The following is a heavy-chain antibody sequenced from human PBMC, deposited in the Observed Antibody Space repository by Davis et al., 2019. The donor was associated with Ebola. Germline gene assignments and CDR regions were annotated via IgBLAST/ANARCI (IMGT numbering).Heavy chain of an antibody. J-gene: IGHJ4*02. Sequence: SAKVSCNTSGGSFSSHPISWVRQAPRQGLEWMGGIIPIFDTPHYAQKFQGRITITAEASTSTAYMELSSLRSEDTATYFCARDFDGGNYYFDYWGPGTPVTVSS. CDR3: ARDFDGGNYYFDY. CDR1: GGSFSSHP. CDR2: IIPIFDTP. D-gene: IGHD3-9*01. V-gene: IGHV1-69*13.